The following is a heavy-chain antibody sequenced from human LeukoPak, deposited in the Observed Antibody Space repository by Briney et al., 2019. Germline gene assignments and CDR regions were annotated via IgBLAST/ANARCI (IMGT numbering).Heavy chain of an antibody. Sequence: PGRSLRLSCAASGFTFSSYGMHWVRQAPGKGLEWVAVIWYDGSNKYYADSVKGRFTISRDNSKNTLYLQMNSLRAEDTAVYYCAKDFPGRNHYCSSTSCYRQGDYWGQGTLVTVSS. V-gene: IGHV3-33*06. CDR1: GFTFSSYG. D-gene: IGHD2-2*02. CDR2: IWYDGSNK. CDR3: AKDFPGRNHYCSSTSCYRQGDY. J-gene: IGHJ4*02.